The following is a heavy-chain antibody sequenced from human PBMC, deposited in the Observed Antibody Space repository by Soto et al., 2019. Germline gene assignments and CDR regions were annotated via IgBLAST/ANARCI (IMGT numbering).Heavy chain of an antibody. V-gene: IGHV4-31*03. J-gene: IGHJ5*02. CDR3: ARGISTYYYDSSGYSNWFDP. Sequence: TLSLTCTVSGGSISSVVYYLSWIRQHPGKGLEWIGYIYYSGSTYYNPSLKSRVTISVDTSKNQFSLKLSSVTAADTAVYYCARGISTYYYDSSGYSNWFDPWGQGTLVTVSS. CDR2: IYYSGST. CDR1: GGSISSVVYY. D-gene: IGHD3-22*01.